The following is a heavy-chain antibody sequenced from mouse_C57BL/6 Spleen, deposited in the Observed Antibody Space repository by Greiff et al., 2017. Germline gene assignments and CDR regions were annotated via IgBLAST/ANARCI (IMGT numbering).Heavy chain of an antibody. D-gene: IGHD1-1*01. CDR3: AYGSPFDY. Sequence: VQLQQSVAELVRSGASVKLSCTASGFNIKNTYMPWVKQRPEQGLEWIGRIDPANGTTTYAPKFQGKATITADTSSHTAYLQVSILTSEDTAIYYCAYGSPFDYWGQGTTLTVSS. CDR2: IDPANGTT. V-gene: IGHV14-3*01. J-gene: IGHJ2*01. CDR1: GFNIKNTY.